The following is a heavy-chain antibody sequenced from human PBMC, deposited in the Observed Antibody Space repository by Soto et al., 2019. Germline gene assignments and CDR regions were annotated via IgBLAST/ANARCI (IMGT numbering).Heavy chain of an antibody. Sequence: EVQLAVSGGGLVPPGGSLRLSCAASAFSFSDHYVDWVRQAPGKGLEWVGRSRSKSNNYTALYAACAKGRFTISRDDSKSSLSLQMNSLRTEDSAVYYCGVSSGRRYHYAMDVWAQGTTVIVSS. CDR1: AFSFSDHY. V-gene: IGHV3-72*01. D-gene: IGHD6-25*01. J-gene: IGHJ6*02. CDR3: GVSSGRRYHYAMDV. CDR2: SRSKSNNYTA.